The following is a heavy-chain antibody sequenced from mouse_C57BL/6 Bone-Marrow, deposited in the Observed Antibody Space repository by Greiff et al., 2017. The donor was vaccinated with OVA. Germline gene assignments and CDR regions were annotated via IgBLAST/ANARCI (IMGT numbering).Heavy chain of an antibody. Sequence: QVQLQQPGAELVKPGASVKVSCKASGYTFTSYWMHWVKQRPGQGLEWIGRIHPSDSDTNYNQKFKGKATLTVDKSSSTAYMQLSSLTSEDSAVYYGAIGSDEGYYVEYFDYWGQGTTLTVSS. D-gene: IGHD2-3*01. CDR2: IHPSDSDT. CDR1: GYTFTSYW. J-gene: IGHJ2*01. CDR3: AIGSDEGYYVEYFDY. V-gene: IGHV1-74*01.